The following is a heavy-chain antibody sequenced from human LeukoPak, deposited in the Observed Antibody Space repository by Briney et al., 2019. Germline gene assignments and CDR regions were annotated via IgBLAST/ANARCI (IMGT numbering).Heavy chain of an antibody. CDR2: ISSSGSTI. J-gene: IGHJ4*02. CDR3: ARGRGSSLPRDL. D-gene: IGHD6-6*01. V-gene: IGHV3-48*03. Sequence: GGSLRLSCAASGFTFSSYEMNWVRQAPGKGLEWVSYISSSGSTIYYADSVKGRFTISRNNAKNPLYLQMNSLRAEDTAVYYLARGRGSSLPRDLWGRGTGVTL. CDR1: GFTFSSYE.